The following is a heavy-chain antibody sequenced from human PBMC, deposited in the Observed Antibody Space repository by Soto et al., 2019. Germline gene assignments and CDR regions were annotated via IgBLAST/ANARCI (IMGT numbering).Heavy chain of an antibody. CDR1: GGTFSTFP. D-gene: IGHD1-7*01. CDR2: ILPVSGTT. J-gene: IGHJ4*02. CDR3: ARDRTGTTLGYFDY. Sequence: QVQLVQSGAEVKKPGSSVKVSCKSSGGTFSTFPINWVRQAPGQGLEWMGAILPVSGTTNYAQKFQGRVTFSPDESTTTAYMEVSSLRSEDTAVYYCARDRTGTTLGYFDYWGQGTRVTVSS. V-gene: IGHV1-69*05.